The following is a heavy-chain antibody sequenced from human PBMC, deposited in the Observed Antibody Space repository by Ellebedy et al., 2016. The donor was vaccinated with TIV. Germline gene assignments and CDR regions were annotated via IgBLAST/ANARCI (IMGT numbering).Heavy chain of an antibody. D-gene: IGHD3-3*01. CDR1: GFTVSSNY. CDR3: ARDPEWVTEGNY. V-gene: IGHV3-53*01. Sequence: GESLKISCAASGFTVSSNYMSWVRQAPGKGLEWVSVIYSGGSKYYADSVKGRFTISRDNSKNTLYLQMNSLRAEDTAVYYCARDPEWVTEGNYWGQGTLVTVSS. CDR2: IYSGGSK. J-gene: IGHJ4*02.